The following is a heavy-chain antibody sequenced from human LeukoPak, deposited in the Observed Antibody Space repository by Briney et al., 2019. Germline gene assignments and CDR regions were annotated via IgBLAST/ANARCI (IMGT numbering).Heavy chain of an antibody. Sequence: SETLSLTCTVSGGSISSGGYYWSCIRQHPGKGLEWIGYIYYSGSTYYNPSLKSRVTISVDTSKNQFSLKLSSVTAADTAVYYCARDRVKAGLGAPGSDGMDVWGQGTTVTVSS. J-gene: IGHJ6*02. CDR1: GGSISSGGYY. CDR2: IYYSGST. CDR3: ARDRVKAGLGAPGSDGMDV. V-gene: IGHV4-31*03. D-gene: IGHD3-10*01.